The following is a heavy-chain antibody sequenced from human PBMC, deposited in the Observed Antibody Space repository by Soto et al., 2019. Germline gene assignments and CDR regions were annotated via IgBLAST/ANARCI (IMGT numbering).Heavy chain of an antibody. D-gene: IGHD3-16*02. Sequence: GGSLRLSCTASGFTFGDYAMSWVRQAPGKGLEWVGFIRSKAYGGTTEYAASVKGRFTISRDDSKSIAYLQMNSLKNEDTAVYYCTRKKQYYDYVWGSYRYTNPYFAYWGKGTLVTVSS. V-gene: IGHV3-49*04. CDR2: IRSKAYGGTT. J-gene: IGHJ4*02. CDR1: GFTFGDYA. CDR3: TRKKQYYDYVWGSYRYTNPYFAY.